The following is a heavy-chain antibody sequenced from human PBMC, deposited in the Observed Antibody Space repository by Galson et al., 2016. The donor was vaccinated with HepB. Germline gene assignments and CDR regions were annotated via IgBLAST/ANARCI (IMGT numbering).Heavy chain of an antibody. CDR1: GYSFTSYW. CDR3: ARRGRMLGYYYYGMDV. CDR2: IDPSDSYT. D-gene: IGHD2-15*01. V-gene: IGHV5-10-1*01. J-gene: IGHJ6*02. Sequence: QSGAEVKKPGESLRISCKGSGYSFTSYWITRVRQMPGKGLEWMGRIDPSDSYTNYSPSFQGHVTISADKSISTAYLQWSSLKASDSAMFYCARRGRMLGYYYYGMDVWGQGTTVTVSS.